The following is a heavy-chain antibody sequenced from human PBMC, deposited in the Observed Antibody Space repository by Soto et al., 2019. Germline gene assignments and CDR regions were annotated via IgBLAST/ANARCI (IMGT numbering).Heavy chain of an antibody. D-gene: IGHD2-15*01. V-gene: IGHV1-18*04. Sequence: ASVKVSCKASGYTFTSYGTSWVRQAPGQGLEWMGWISAYNGNTNYARKLQGRVTMTTDTSTSTAYMELRSLRSDDTAVYYCARGGYCSGGSCYHYYYYGMDVWGQGTTVTVSS. CDR3: ARGGYCSGGSCYHYYYYGMDV. J-gene: IGHJ6*02. CDR1: GYTFTSYG. CDR2: ISAYNGNT.